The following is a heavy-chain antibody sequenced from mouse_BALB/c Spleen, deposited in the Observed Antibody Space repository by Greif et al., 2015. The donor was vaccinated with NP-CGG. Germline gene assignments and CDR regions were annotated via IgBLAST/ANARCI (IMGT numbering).Heavy chain of an antibody. D-gene: IGHD2-2*01. Sequence: EVQRVESGPELVKPGASVKISCKASGYSFTGYFMNWVMQSHGKSLEWIGRINPYNGDTFYNQKFKGKATLTVDKSSSTAHMELRSLASEDSAVYYCARRGNGLPPYYAMDYWGQGTSVTVSS. CDR1: GYSFTGYF. V-gene: IGHV1-20*02. CDR3: ARRGNGLPPYYAMDY. J-gene: IGHJ4*01. CDR2: INPYNGDT.